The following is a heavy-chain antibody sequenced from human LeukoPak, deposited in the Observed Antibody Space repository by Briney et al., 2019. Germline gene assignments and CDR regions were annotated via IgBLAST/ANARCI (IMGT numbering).Heavy chain of an antibody. D-gene: IGHD3-9*01. CDR2: ISAYNGNT. CDR1: GYTFTSYG. Sequence: GASVKVSCKASGYTFTSYGISWVRQAPGQGLEWMGWISAYNGNTNYAQKLRGRVTMTTDTSTSTAYMELRSLRSDDTAVYYCARSAGLRYFDWLREVDYWGQGTLVTVSS. CDR3: ARSAGLRYFDWLREVDY. J-gene: IGHJ4*02. V-gene: IGHV1-18*04.